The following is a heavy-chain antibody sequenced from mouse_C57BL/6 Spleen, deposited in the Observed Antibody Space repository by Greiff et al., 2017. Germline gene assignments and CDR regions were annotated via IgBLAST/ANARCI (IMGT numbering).Heavy chain of an antibody. J-gene: IGHJ3*01. CDR2: IYPGDGDT. CDR3: AKQLRAGWFAY. D-gene: IGHD3-2*02. Sequence: VQLQQSGPELVKPGASVKISCKASGYAFSSSWMNWVKQRPGKGLEWIGRIYPGDGDTNYNGKFKGKATLTADKSSSTAYMQLSSLTSEDSAVYFCAKQLRAGWFAYWGQGTLVTVSA. CDR1: GYAFSSSW. V-gene: IGHV1-82*01.